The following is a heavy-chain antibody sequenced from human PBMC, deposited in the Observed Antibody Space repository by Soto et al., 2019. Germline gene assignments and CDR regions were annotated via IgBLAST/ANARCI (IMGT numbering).Heavy chain of an antibody. CDR3: AADYGDYLYGMDV. V-gene: IGHV4-34*01. CDR1: GGSSSGYY. J-gene: IGHJ6*02. Sequence: SETLSLTCAVYGGSSSGYYWSWIRQPPGKGLEWIGEINHSGSTNYNPSLKSRVTISVDTSKNQFSLKLSSVTAADTAVYYCAADYGDYLYGMDVWGQGTTVT. CDR2: INHSGST. D-gene: IGHD4-17*01.